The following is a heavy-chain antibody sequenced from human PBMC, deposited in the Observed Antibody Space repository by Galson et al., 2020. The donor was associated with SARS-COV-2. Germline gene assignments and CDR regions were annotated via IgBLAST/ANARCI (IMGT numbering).Heavy chain of an antibody. CDR3: ARGEGRLTLVRGVIIGFDS. Sequence: ASETLSLTCTVSGGSVSSGLYYWNWIRQHPGKGLEWLGYISHHGTTHYRPSLKSRLSVSADTSRNLFSLRLNSVTAADTAVYYCARGEGRLTLVRGVIIGFDSWGQGTLVTVSS. D-gene: IGHD3-10*01. CDR1: GGSVSSGLYY. V-gene: IGHV4-31*03. J-gene: IGHJ4*02. CDR2: ISHHGTT.